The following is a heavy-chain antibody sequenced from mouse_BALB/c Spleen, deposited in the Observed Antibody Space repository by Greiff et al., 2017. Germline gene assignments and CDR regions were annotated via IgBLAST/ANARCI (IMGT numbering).Heavy chain of an antibody. V-gene: IGHV1-69*02. J-gene: IGHJ2*01. CDR3: ARGWYYFDY. Sequence: VQLQQPGAELVKPGASVKLSCKASGYTFTSYWMHWVKQRPGQGLEWIGEIDPSDSYTNYNQKFKGKATLTVDKSSSTAYMQLSSLTSEDSAVYYCARGWYYFDYWGQGTTLTVSS. CDR2: IDPSDSYT. D-gene: IGHD2-3*01. CDR1: GYTFTSYW.